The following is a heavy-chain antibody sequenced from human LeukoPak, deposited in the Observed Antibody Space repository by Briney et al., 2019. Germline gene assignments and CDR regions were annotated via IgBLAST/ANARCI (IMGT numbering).Heavy chain of an antibody. J-gene: IGHJ4*02. CDR3: AKARISSGVGYYSD. Sequence: GGPLRLSCAASGFTFSNYAMSWVRQAPGKGLEWVADISGSGGNTYCADSVKGRFTISRDNSKNTLYLEMNNLRAEDTAVYYCAKARISSGVGYYSDWGQGTLVIVSS. CDR2: ISGSGGNT. V-gene: IGHV3-23*01. CDR1: GFTFSNYA. D-gene: IGHD3-3*01.